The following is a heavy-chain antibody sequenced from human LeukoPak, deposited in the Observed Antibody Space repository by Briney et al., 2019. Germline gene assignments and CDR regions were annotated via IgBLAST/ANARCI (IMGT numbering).Heavy chain of an antibody. D-gene: IGHD5-18*01. CDR1: GYSISSGYY. Sequence: PSETLSLTCTVSGYSISSGYYWGWIRQPPGKGLEWIGSIYHSGSTYYNPSLKSRVTMSVDKSKNQFSLELRSVTAADTAVFYCVRRRYNYGFDSWGQGTLVTVSS. J-gene: IGHJ4*02. CDR2: IYHSGST. V-gene: IGHV4-38-2*02. CDR3: VRRRYNYGFDS.